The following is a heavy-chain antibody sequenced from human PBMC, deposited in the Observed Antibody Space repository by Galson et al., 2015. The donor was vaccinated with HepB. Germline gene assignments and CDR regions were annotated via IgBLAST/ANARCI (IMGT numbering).Heavy chain of an antibody. CDR2: ISYDGSNK. J-gene: IGHJ4*02. Sequence: SLRLSCAASGFTFSSYAMHWVRQAPGKGLEWVAVISYDGSNKYYADSVKGRFTISRDNSKNTLYLQMNSLRAEDTAVYYCARVLHLDYYDSSGHDYWGQGTLVTVSS. CDR1: GFTFSSYA. CDR3: ARVLHLDYYDSSGHDY. V-gene: IGHV3-30-3*01. D-gene: IGHD3-22*01.